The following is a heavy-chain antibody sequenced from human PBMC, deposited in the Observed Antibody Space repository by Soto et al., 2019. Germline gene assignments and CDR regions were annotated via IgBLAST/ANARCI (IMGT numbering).Heavy chain of an antibody. D-gene: IGHD3-10*01. CDR2: INAGNGNT. J-gene: IGHJ5*02. V-gene: IGHV1-3*01. Sequence: EASVKVSCKASGYTFTSYAMHWVRQAPGQRLEWMGWINAGNGNTKYSQKFQGRVTITRDTSASTAYMELSSVTAADTAVYYCARGRIITMVRGVMFDPWGQGTLVTVSS. CDR3: ARGRIITMVRGVMFDP. CDR1: GYTFTSYA.